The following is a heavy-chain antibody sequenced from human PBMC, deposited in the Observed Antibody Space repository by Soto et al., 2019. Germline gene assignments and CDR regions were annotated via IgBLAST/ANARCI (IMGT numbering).Heavy chain of an antibody. D-gene: IGHD7-27*01. CDR2: ILNDGRNK. CDR3: ARDLQGQTGSAYSFDY. Sequence: QVQLVESGGGVVQPGRSLRLYCGASGLTFSRNARHWVRQAPGKGLECVAVILNDGRNKFYADSVKGRFTVSRDNSKNTPHLQTHSLKIEDTAVYFCARDLQGQTGSAYSFDYWGQGTLVTVSS. V-gene: IGHV3-30-3*01. J-gene: IGHJ4*02. CDR1: GLTFSRNA.